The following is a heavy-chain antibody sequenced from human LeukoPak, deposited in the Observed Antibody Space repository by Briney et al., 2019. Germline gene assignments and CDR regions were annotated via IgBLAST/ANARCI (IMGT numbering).Heavy chain of an antibody. V-gene: IGHV4-34*01. CDR2: INHSGST. D-gene: IGHD2-2*01. Sequence: SETLSLTCAVYGWTFSGYYLSWIRQPPGKGLEWIGEINHSGSTNYSPSLPSPLPISVDTSKYLFSLQLSSVPAADTAVSYCARDARCSSITCLDYWGQGTLVTISS. J-gene: IGHJ4*02. CDR3: ARDARCSSITCLDY. CDR1: GWTFSGYY.